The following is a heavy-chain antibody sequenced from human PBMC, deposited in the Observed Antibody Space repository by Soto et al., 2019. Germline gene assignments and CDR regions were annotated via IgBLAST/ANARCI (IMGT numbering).Heavy chain of an antibody. CDR1: GFTFSDYA. CDR3: VKGAGYFDTSDYYYGDY. J-gene: IGHJ4*02. D-gene: IGHD3-22*01. V-gene: IGHV3-23*01. CDR2: ISGSGGTP. Sequence: EVQLLESGGDLVQPGGSLRLSCAASGFTFSDYAMSWVRQAPGKGLEWVSAISGSGGTPYYADSAKGRFGIPRDNSKSTLYLQMDNLRVEDTALYYCVKGAGYFDTSDYYYGDYWGQGTLITVSS.